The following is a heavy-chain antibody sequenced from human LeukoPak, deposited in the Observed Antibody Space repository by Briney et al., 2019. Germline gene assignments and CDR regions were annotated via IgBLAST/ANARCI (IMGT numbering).Heavy chain of an antibody. J-gene: IGHJ4*02. Sequence: GGSLRLSCAASGFTFSNYAIHWVRQAPGKGLEWVSIVGGSGVKTYYADSVKGRLTISRDNSKNTLYLQMNSLRAEDTAVYYCAKDPSIAVAGLFDYWGQGTLVTVSS. D-gene: IGHD6-19*01. CDR1: GFTFSNYA. V-gene: IGHV3-23*01. CDR3: AKDPSIAVAGLFDY. CDR2: VGGSGVKT.